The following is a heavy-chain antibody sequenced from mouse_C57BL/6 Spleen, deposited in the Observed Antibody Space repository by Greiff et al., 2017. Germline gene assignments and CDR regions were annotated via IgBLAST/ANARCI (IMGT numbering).Heavy chain of an antibody. CDR3: ARGRDWFAY. V-gene: IGHV1-18*01. CDR2: INPNNGGT. CDR1: GYTFTDYN. D-gene: IGHD3-1*01. Sequence: EVKLQQSGPELVKPGASVKIPCKASGYTFTDYNMDWVKQSHGKSLEWIGDINPNNGGTIYNQKFKGKATLTVDKSSSTAYMELRSLTSEDTAVYYCARGRDWFAYWGQGTLVTVSA. J-gene: IGHJ3*01.